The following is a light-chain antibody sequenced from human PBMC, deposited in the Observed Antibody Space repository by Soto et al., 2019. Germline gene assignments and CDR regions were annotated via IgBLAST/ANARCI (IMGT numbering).Light chain of an antibody. J-gene: IGLJ2*01. CDR1: SNYVGGYNF. V-gene: IGLV2-11*01. CDR2: YFS. CDR3: SKDAGSYTLV. Sequence: QSALTQPRSVSGSPGHAVTISCTRTSNYVGGYNFVSWYQQHPCKVPKRFIYYFSLRPSGVPDRFSGSKSGNTASLTICGLQAVVEIDNYCSKDAGSYTLVFGGVTKLTVL.